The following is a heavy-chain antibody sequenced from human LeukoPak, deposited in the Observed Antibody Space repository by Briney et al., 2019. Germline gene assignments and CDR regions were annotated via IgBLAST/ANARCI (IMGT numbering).Heavy chain of an antibody. CDR2: IKQDGSEK. V-gene: IGHV3-7*01. J-gene: IGHJ4*02. CDR1: GFTFSTYW. D-gene: IGHD2-2*01. CDR3: ARDIVVVPAAHYFDH. Sequence: GGSLRLSCAASGFTFSTYWMSWARQAPGKGLEWVANIKQDGSEKYYVDSVKGRFTISRDNAKNSLYLQMDTLRAEDTAVYYCARDIVVVPAAHYFDHWGQGTLVTVSS.